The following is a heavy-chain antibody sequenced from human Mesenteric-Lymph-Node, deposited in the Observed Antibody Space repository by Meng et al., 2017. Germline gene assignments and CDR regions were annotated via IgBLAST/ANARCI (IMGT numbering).Heavy chain of an antibody. D-gene: IGHD4-17*01. J-gene: IGHJ6*02. V-gene: IGHV3-23*01. CDR3: ARYYGDSSRRNFGMDV. CDR1: GFIFSNFV. Sequence: GESLKISCAASGFIFSNFVMSWVRQAPGKGLDWVSGIRGSGTTTYSADSVKGRFTISRDNYKNTLYLQMNSLRAEDTAVYYCARYYGDSSRRNFGMDVWGQGTTVTVSS. CDR2: IRGSGTTT.